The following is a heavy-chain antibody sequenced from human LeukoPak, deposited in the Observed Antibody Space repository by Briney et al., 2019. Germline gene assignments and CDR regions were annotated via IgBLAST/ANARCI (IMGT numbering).Heavy chain of an antibody. CDR1: GGTFSSYA. V-gene: IGHV1-69*13. CDR3: ASRGPYYYDSSGYYSFDL. CDR2: IIPIFGTA. D-gene: IGHD3-22*01. J-gene: IGHJ2*01. Sequence: SVKVSCKASGGTFSSYAISWVRQAPGQGLEWMGGIIPIFGTANCAQKFQGRVTITADESTSTAYMELSSLRSEDTAVYYCASRGPYYYDSSGYYSFDLWGRGTLVTVSS.